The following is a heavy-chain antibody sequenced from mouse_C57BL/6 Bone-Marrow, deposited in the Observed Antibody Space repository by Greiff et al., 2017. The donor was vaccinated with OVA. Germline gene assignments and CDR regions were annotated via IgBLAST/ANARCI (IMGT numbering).Heavy chain of an antibody. CDR1: GFTFSSYG. J-gene: IGHJ3*01. Sequence: EVQLVESGGDLVKPGGSLKLSCAASGFTFSSYGMSWVRQTPDKRLEWVATISSGGSYTYYPDSVKGRFTISRDNAKNTLYLQMSSLKSEDTAMYYCARPRSFAYWGQGTLVTVSA. V-gene: IGHV5-6*01. CDR3: ARPRSFAY. CDR2: ISSGGSYT.